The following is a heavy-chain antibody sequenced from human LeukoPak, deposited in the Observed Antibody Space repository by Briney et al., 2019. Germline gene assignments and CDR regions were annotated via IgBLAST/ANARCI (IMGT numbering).Heavy chain of an antibody. J-gene: IGHJ4*02. V-gene: IGHV4-34*01. CDR3: ARRSIVVPAARIDY. D-gene: IGHD2-2*01. CDR2: INHSGST. Sequence: SETLSLTCAVYGGSFSGYYWSWIRQPPGKGLEWIGEINHSGSTNYNPSLKSRVTISVDTSKNQFSLKLSSVTAADTAVYYCARRSIVVPAARIDYWGQGTLVIVSS. CDR1: GGSFSGYY.